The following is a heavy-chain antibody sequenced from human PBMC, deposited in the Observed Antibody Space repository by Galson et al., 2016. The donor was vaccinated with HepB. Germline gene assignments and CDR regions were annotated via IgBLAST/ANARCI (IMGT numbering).Heavy chain of an antibody. D-gene: IGHD3-3*01. CDR3: AKEPNYDFWSGHPFGY. Sequence: SLRLSCAASGFTFSSYALSWVRQAPGKGLEWVSVISGSGGTTYYADSVKGRFTISRDNSKNALYLQMNSLRAEDTAVYYCAKEPNYDFWSGHPFGYWGQGTL. V-gene: IGHV3-23*01. J-gene: IGHJ4*02. CDR1: GFTFSSYA. CDR2: ISGSGGTT.